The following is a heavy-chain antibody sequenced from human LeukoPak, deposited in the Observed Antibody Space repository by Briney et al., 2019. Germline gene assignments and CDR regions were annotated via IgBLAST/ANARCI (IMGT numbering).Heavy chain of an antibody. CDR2: ISSSGSTI. CDR1: GFTFSDYY. Sequence: GGSLRLSCAASGFTFSDYYMSWIRQAPGKGLEWVSYISSSGSTIYYADSVKGRFTISRDNAKNSLYLQMNSLRAEDTAVYYRARALIKYSSSWYGSMDVWGQGTTVTVSS. D-gene: IGHD6-13*01. V-gene: IGHV3-11*01. J-gene: IGHJ6*02. CDR3: ARALIKYSSSWYGSMDV.